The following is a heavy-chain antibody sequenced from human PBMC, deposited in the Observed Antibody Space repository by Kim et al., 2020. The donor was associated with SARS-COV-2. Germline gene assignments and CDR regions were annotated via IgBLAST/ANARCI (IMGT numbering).Heavy chain of an antibody. CDR1: GFTFTSSA. J-gene: IGHJ6*02. CDR2: IVVGSGNT. CDR3: AAESDYYYYYGMDV. Sequence: SVKVSCKASGFTFTSSAVQWVRQARGQRLEWIGWIVVGSGNTNYAQKFQERVTITRDMSTSTAYMELSSLRSEDTAVYYCAAESDYYYYYGMDVWGQGTTVTVSS. V-gene: IGHV1-58*01.